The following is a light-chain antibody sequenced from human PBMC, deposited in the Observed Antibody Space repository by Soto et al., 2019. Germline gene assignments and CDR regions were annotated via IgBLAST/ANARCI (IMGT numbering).Light chain of an antibody. CDR1: QSISSW. Sequence: EIETTQALSKLSASVGDRVTITCRASQSISSWLAWYQQKPGKAPKLLIYDASSLESGVPSRFSGIVSGTHFTLTISGLQTEDFATYVCQQRYNTTITCGPRTRLET. V-gene: IGKV1-5*01. CDR3: QQRYNTTIT. J-gene: IGKJ5*01. CDR2: DAS.